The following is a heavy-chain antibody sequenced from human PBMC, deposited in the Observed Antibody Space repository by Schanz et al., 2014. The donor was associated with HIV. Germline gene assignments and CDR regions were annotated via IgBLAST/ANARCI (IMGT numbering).Heavy chain of an antibody. V-gene: IGHV1-46*01. J-gene: IGHJ5*01. D-gene: IGHD5-12*01. CDR3: AREPNYSGFDS. Sequence: QVQLVQSGAEVKKPGASVKVSCKASGYTFTDYFIHWVRQAPGQGLEWMGIINPSGGSTSYAQKFQGRVTLTRDTSTSTVYLELSRLRSDDTAVYYCAREPNYSGFDSWGHGTLVTVSP. CDR1: GYTFTDYF. CDR2: INPSGGST.